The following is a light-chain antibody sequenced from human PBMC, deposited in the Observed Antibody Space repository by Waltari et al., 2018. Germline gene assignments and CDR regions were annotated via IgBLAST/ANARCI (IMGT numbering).Light chain of an antibody. CDR3: CSYAGSYTFGV. Sequence: QSALTQPRSVSGSPGQSVTISCTGTSSDVGGYNYVSCYHQLPGKAPKLIIYEINKRPAGVSDRLSASKSGNPASLTISGLQAEDEADYYCCSYAGSYTFGVFGGGTKVTVL. V-gene: IGLV2-11*01. CDR1: SSDVGGYNY. J-gene: IGLJ2*01. CDR2: EIN.